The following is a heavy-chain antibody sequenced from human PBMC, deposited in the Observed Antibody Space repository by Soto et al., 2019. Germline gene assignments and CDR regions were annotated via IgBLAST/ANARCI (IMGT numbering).Heavy chain of an antibody. CDR2: ITPVFGTA. D-gene: IGHD1-1*01. Sequence: QVQLVQSGAEVKKPGSSVKVSCKASGGTFSSYAISWVRQAPGQGLECMGGITPVFGTANYAQKFQGRVTINADESTSTVYMELSSLRSEDTAVYYCARGWNDFPHWGQGTLVTVSS. J-gene: IGHJ1*01. CDR1: GGTFSSYA. V-gene: IGHV1-69*01. CDR3: ARGWNDFPH.